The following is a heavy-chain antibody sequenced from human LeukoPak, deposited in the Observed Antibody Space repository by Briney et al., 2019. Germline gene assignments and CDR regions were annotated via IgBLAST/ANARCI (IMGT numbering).Heavy chain of an antibody. J-gene: IGHJ4*02. CDR1: GFIFNSYW. V-gene: IGHV3-7*05. Sequence: GGSLRLSCIGSGFIFNSYWMRWVRQAPGKGLEWVANIKEKGSEMYYVDSVKGRFTISRDNAKKSLYLQMNSLRAEDTAVYYWARHCYCSGSYYTSNKWAPLDYWGRGTLVTVSS. D-gene: IGHD3-10*01. CDR3: ARHCYCSGSYYTSNKWAPLDY. CDR2: IKEKGSEM.